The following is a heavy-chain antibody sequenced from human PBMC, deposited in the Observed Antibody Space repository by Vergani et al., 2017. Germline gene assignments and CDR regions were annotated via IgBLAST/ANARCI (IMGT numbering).Heavy chain of an antibody. Sequence: QVQLQQWGAGLLKPSETLSLTCAVYGGSSSGYYWSWIRQPPGKGLEWIGEINHSGSTNYNPSLKSRVTISVDTSKNQFSLKLSSVTAADTAVYYCARGRGSRSYYYLDYWGQGTLVTVSS. D-gene: IGHD3-10*01. V-gene: IGHV4-34*01. J-gene: IGHJ4*02. CDR3: ARGRGSRSYYYLDY. CDR2: INHSGST. CDR1: GGSSSGYY.